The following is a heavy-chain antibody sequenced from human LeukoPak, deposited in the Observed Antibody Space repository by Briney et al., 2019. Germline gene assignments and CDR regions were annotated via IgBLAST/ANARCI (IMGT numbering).Heavy chain of an antibody. D-gene: IGHD1-26*01. V-gene: IGHV3-74*01. Sequence: GGSLRLSCVASGFTFSNYWMLWVRQAPGKGLMWVSLISTDGKSTRYAESVKGRFTTSRDNSKNTLFLQMNSLRAEDTAIYYCAKYGPQDSGSSHFDYWGQGALVTVSS. J-gene: IGHJ4*02. CDR2: ISTDGKST. CDR1: GFTFSNYW. CDR3: AKYGPQDSGSSHFDY.